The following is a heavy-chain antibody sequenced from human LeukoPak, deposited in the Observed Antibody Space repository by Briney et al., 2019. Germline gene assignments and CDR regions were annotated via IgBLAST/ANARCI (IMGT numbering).Heavy chain of an antibody. CDR1: GFTFDDYG. Sequence: GGSLRLSCAASGFTFDDYGMSWVRQAPGKGLEWVSGINWNGGSTGYADSVKGRFTISRDNAKNSLYLQVNSLRAEDTALYYCARDWQYYYDSSGYWATDDAFDIWGQGTMVTVSS. V-gene: IGHV3-20*04. J-gene: IGHJ3*02. CDR2: INWNGGST. D-gene: IGHD3-22*01. CDR3: ARDWQYYYDSSGYWATDDAFDI.